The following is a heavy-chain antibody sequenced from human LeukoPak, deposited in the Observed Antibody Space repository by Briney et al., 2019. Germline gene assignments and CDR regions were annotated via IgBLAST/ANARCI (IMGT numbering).Heavy chain of an antibody. Sequence: PGGSLRLSCAVSGFTFSSYWMNWVRQAPGKGLEWVASIRQDGGEKSYVDSVKGRFTISRDNTKNSLYLQINSLRAEDTAVYYCARGGTAAGLYFDLWGQGTLVTVSS. J-gene: IGHJ4*01. CDR2: IRQDGGEK. CDR3: ARGGTAAGLYFDL. D-gene: IGHD6-13*01. CDR1: GFTFSSYW. V-gene: IGHV3-7*01.